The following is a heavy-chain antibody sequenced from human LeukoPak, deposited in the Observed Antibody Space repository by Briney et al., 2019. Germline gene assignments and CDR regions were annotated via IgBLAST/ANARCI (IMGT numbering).Heavy chain of an antibody. D-gene: IGHD5-18*01. Sequence: PGGSLRLSCAASGFTFSSYSMNWVRQAPGKGLEWVSSISSSSSYIYYADSVKGRFTISRDNAKNSLYLQMNSLRAEDTAVYYCAREGYSYGYGPQRFDYWGQGTLVTVSS. J-gene: IGHJ4*02. CDR3: AREGYSYGYGPQRFDY. CDR1: GFTFSSYS. CDR2: ISSSSSYI. V-gene: IGHV3-21*01.